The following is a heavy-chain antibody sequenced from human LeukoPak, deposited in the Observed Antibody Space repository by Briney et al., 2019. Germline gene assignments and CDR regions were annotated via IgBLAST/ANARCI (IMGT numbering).Heavy chain of an antibody. J-gene: IGHJ1*01. D-gene: IGHD6-13*01. Sequence: QPGGSLRLSCAASGFTFSSYAMSWVRQAPGKGLEWVSAISGSGGSTYYADSVKGRLTISRDNSKNTLYLQMNSLRAEDTAVYYCAKDHYSSSWTGGPFQHWGQGTLVTVSS. CDR3: AKDHYSSSWTGGPFQH. CDR2: ISGSGGST. V-gene: IGHV3-23*01. CDR1: GFTFSSYA.